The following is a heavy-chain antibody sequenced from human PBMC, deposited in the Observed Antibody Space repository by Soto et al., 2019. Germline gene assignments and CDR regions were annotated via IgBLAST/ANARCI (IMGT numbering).Heavy chain of an antibody. D-gene: IGHD5-18*01. CDR1: GYTFTSYG. CDR2: ISAYNGNT. V-gene: IGHV1-18*01. CDR3: ARGSLYTAMVGPAFDY. J-gene: IGHJ4*02. Sequence: GASVKVSCKASGYTFTSYGISWVRQAPGQGLEWMGWISAYNGNTNYAQKLQGRVTMTTDTSTSTAYMELRSLRSDDTAVYYCARGSLYTAMVGPAFDYWGQGTLVTVSS.